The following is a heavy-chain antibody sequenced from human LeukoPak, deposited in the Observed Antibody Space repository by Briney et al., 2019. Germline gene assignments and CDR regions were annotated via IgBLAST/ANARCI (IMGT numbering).Heavy chain of an antibody. J-gene: IGHJ3*02. CDR2: INPNSGDT. V-gene: IGHV1-2*02. D-gene: IGHD1-26*01. CDR1: GYTFTGYY. Sequence: ASVKVSCKASGYTFTGYYIHWVRQAPGQGLEWMGWINPNSGDTNYAQKFQGRVTMTRDTSISTAYMELSRLRSDDTAVYYCARDHTGSYWGAFDIWGQGTMVTVSS. CDR3: ARDHTGSYWGAFDI.